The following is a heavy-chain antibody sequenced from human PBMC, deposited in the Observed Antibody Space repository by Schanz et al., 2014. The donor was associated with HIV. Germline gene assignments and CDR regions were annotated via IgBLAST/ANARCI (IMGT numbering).Heavy chain of an antibody. CDR2: ITHTGSS. CDR3: ARGDDYYGSGTPAYYHAMDV. Sequence: QVQLQQWGAGLLKPSETLSLTCAVYGGSFSGYYWSWIRQTPGKGLEWIGEITHTGSSNYNPSLKTRVSISVDPSKKHFSRNRGSVTAADTAVYYCARGDDYYGSGTPAYYHAMDVWGQGTTVTVSS. J-gene: IGHJ6*02. V-gene: IGHV4-34*01. D-gene: IGHD3-10*01. CDR1: GGSFSGYY.